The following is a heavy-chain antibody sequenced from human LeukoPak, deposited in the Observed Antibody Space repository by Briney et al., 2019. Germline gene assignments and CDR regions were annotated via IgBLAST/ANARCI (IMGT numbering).Heavy chain of an antibody. CDR2: IGGSGVST. D-gene: IGHD3-22*01. CDR3: AKSGSNSYYYLFDY. J-gene: IGHJ4*02. V-gene: IGHV3-23*01. Sequence: GSLRLSCAASGFTFSNYAMSWVRQAPGKGLEWVSAIGGSGVSTYYADSVKGRFTISRDSSKNTLYLQMNSLRVEDTAVYYCAKSGSNSYYYLFDYWGQGTLVTVSS. CDR1: GFTFSNYA.